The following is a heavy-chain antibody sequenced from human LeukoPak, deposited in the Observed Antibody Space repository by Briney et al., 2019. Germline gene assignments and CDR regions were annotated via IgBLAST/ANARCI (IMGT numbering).Heavy chain of an antibody. CDR3: ASPYSSSWETDY. V-gene: IGHV4-30-2*01. CDR1: GGSISSGGYS. Sequence: SETLSLTCAVSGGSISSGGYSWSWIRQPPGKGLEWIGYIYHSGSTYYNPSLKSRVTISVDRSKNQFSLKLSSVTAADTAVYYCASPYSSSWETDYWGQGTLVTVSS. D-gene: IGHD6-13*01. J-gene: IGHJ4*02. CDR2: IYHSGST.